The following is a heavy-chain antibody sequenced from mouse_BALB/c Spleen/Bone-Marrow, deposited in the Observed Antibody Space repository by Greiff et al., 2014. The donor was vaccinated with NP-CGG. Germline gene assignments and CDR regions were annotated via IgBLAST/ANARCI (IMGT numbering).Heavy chain of an antibody. V-gene: IGHV3-2*02. CDR3: ARSYYAMDY. CDR2: ISYYGIT. Sequence: VPLKGSGPGLVKTFQSLSLTCPFPGYSITSDFFWKWVRQFSGKKLEWMGYISYYGITSYNPSLKSRISITRDTSKNQFFLQLNSVTSEDTATYYCARSYYAMDYWGQGISVTVSS. CDR1: GYSITSDFF. J-gene: IGHJ4*01.